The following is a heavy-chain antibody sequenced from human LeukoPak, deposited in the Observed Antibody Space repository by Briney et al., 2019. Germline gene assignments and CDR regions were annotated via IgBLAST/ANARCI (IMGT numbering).Heavy chain of an antibody. CDR1: GYTFTGYH. J-gene: IGHJ4*02. CDR3: ARDKDSGTYHRAPLSY. CDR2: INPNSGGT. Sequence: ASVKVSCKASGYTFTGYHIHWVRQAPGQGLEWMGWINPNSGGTNYAQRLQGRVTMTRDTSTSTAYIELSRLRSDDTAVYYCARDKDSGTYHRAPLSYWGQGTLVTVSS. D-gene: IGHD1-26*01. V-gene: IGHV1-2*02.